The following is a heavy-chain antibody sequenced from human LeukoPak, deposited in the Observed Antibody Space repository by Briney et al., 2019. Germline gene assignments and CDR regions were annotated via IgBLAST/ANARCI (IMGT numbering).Heavy chain of an antibody. J-gene: IGHJ3*02. CDR3: ARQDSSGYDDAFDI. D-gene: IGHD3-22*01. CDR1: GGSISGYY. V-gene: IGHV4-4*07. Sequence: TSETLSLTCTGSGGSISGYYWSWIRQPAGKGLEWIGGIYTSGSTNSNPSLKSRVTMSVDTYKNQFSLKLSSVTAADAAVYYCARQDSSGYDDAFDIWGQGTMVTVSS. CDR2: IYTSGST.